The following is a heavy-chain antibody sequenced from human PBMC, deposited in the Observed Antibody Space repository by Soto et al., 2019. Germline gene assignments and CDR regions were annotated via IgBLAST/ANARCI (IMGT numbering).Heavy chain of an antibody. J-gene: IGHJ4*02. CDR2: FDPEDGET. V-gene: IGHV1-24*01. CDR3: ATAMLIAVADSRPIL. CDR1: GYTLTELS. Sequence: ASVKVSCKVSGYTLTELSMHWVRQAPGKGLEWMGGFDPEDGETIYAQKFQGRVTMTEDTSTDTAYMELSSLRSEDTAVYYCATAMLIAVADSRPILWGQGTLVTVSS. D-gene: IGHD6-19*01.